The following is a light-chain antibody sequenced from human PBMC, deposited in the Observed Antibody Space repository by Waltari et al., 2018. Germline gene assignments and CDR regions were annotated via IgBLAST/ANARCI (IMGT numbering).Light chain of an antibody. CDR3: SSFTSTTTLI. V-gene: IGLV2-14*03. Sequence: QSALTQPASVSGSPGQSIAISCTGTSSDVGGYNSASWYQQHPGKVPKLVIYDVSNRPSGVSNRFSGSKSGNTASLTISGLQADDEADYYCSSFTSTTTLIFGGGTKLTVL. CDR1: SSDVGGYNS. J-gene: IGLJ2*01. CDR2: DVS.